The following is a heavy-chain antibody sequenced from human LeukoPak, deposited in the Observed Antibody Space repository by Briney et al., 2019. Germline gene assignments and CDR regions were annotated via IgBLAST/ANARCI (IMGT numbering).Heavy chain of an antibody. CDR3: ARGSGSGSYLILY. CDR2: INSDGSST. CDR1: GFTFSSYW. Sequence: PGGSLRLSCAASGFTFSSYWMHWVRQAPGKGLVWVSRINSDGSSTSYADSVKGRFTISRDNAKNTLYLQMNSLRAEDTAVYYCARGSGSGSYLILYWGQGTLVTVSS. D-gene: IGHD1-26*01. V-gene: IGHV3-74*01. J-gene: IGHJ4*02.